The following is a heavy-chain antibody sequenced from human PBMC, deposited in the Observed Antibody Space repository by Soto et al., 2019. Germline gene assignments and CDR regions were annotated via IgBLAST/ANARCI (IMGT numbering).Heavy chain of an antibody. CDR3: ARGPYGSGIRSPSYNYYMDV. CDR2: IGHSGST. V-gene: IGHV4-34*01. J-gene: IGHJ6*03. D-gene: IGHD3-10*01. CDR1: GGSFSGYY. Sequence: QVQLQQWGAGLLKPSETLSLTCALYGGSFSGYYWSWIRQPPGKGLEWIEEIGHSGSTNYNPSLRGPFTQSVDTAKAQFSLRLRAVTAADTAVYYCARGPYGSGIRSPSYNYYMDVWGKGTTVTVSS.